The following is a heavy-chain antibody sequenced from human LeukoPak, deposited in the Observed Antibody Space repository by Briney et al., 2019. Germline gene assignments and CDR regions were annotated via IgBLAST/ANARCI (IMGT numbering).Heavy chain of an antibody. V-gene: IGHV4-4*07. CDR1: GGSFSGYY. CDR3: ARDSKSTSYDH. J-gene: IGHJ4*02. Sequence: MPSETLSLTCAVYGGSFSGYYWSWIRQPAGKGLEWIGRIYTSGTTNYNPSLKSRVTMSVDASKNQFSLKLTSVTAADTAVYYCARDSKSTSYDHWGQGTLVTVSS. CDR2: IYTSGTT.